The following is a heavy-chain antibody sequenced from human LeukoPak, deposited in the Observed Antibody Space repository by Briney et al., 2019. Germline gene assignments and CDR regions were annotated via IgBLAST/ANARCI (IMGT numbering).Heavy chain of an antibody. Sequence: SETLSLTCTVSGYSISSGYYWGWIRQPPGKGLEWIGSIYHSGSTYYNPSLKSRVTISVDTSKNQFSLKLSSVTAADTAVYYCARVVYGDYAYWFDPWGQGTLVTVSS. V-gene: IGHV4-38-2*02. J-gene: IGHJ5*02. CDR1: GYSISSGYY. D-gene: IGHD4-17*01. CDR3: ARVVYGDYAYWFDP. CDR2: IYHSGST.